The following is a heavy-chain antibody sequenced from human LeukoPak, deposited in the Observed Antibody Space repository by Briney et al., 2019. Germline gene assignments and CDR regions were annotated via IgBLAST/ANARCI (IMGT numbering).Heavy chain of an antibody. CDR3: ARSYDSSGYYYDY. CDR2: INHSGST. Sequence: PSETLSLTCAVYGGSFSGYYWSWTRQPPGKGLEWIGEINHSGSTNYNPSLKSRVTISVDTSKNQFSLKLSSVTAADTAVYYCARSYDSSGYYYDYWGQGTLVTVSS. CDR1: GGSFSGYY. D-gene: IGHD3-22*01. V-gene: IGHV4-34*01. J-gene: IGHJ4*02.